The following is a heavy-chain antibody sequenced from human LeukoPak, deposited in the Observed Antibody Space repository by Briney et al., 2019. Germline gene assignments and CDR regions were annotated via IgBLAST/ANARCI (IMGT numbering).Heavy chain of an antibody. D-gene: IGHD2-15*01. CDR2: INPNSGGT. CDR3: ARGDACSGGSCSTQYFQH. V-gene: IGHV1-2*02. J-gene: IGHJ1*01. CDR1: GYTFTGYY. Sequence: ASVKVSCKASGYTFTGYYMHWVRQAPGQGLEWMGWINPNSGGTNYAQKFQGRVTMTRDTSISTAYMELSRLRSDDTAVYYCARGDACSGGSCSTQYFQHWGQGTLVTVSS.